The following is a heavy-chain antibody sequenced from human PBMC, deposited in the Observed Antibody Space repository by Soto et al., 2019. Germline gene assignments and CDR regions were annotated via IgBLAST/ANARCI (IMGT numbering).Heavy chain of an antibody. CDR3: ARSPLDMVRGVISFNFDY. J-gene: IGHJ4*02. Sequence: ASVKVSCKASGGTFSSYAISWVRQAPGQGLEWMGGIIPIFGTANYAQKFQGRVTITADESTSTAYMELSSLRSEDTAVYYCARSPLDMVRGVISFNFDYWGQGTLVTAPQ. CDR1: GGTFSSYA. V-gene: IGHV1-69*13. D-gene: IGHD3-10*01. CDR2: IIPIFGTA.